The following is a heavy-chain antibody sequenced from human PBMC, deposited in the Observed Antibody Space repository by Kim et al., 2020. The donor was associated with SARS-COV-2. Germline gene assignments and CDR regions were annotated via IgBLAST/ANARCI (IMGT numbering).Heavy chain of an antibody. D-gene: IGHD3-16*01. V-gene: IGHV5-10-1*01. CDR3: ARPRLPLESGMDV. J-gene: IGHJ6*02. Sequence: YSPSFQGHVTISADKSISTAYLQWSSLKASDTAMYYCARPRLPLESGMDVWGQGTTVTVSS.